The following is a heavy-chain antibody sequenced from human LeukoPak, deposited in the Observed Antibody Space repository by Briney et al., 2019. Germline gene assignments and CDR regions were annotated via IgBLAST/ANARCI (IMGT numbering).Heavy chain of an antibody. CDR3: ASYSKAKNSYYFDY. CDR1: GGSFSGYY. V-gene: IGHV4-59*01. J-gene: IGHJ4*02. CDR2: IYYSGST. Sequence: SETLSLTCAVYGGSFSGYYWSWIRQPPGKGLEWIGYIYYSGSTNYNPSLKSRVTISVDTSKNQFSLKLSSVTAADTAVYYCASYSKAKNSYYFDYWGQGTLVTVSS. D-gene: IGHD4-11*01.